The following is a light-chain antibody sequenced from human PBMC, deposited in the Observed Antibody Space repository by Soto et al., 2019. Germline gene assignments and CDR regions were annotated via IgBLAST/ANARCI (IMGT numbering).Light chain of an antibody. V-gene: IGKV1-39*01. J-gene: IGKJ5*01. CDR1: QSISSY. CDR3: QQSYSTLIT. CDR2: AAS. Sequence: DIQMTQSPSSLSASVGDRVTITCRASQSISSYLNWYQQKRGKAPKLVIYAASSLQSGVPSRFSGSGSGTDFTLTISSLKPEDFETYYCQQSYSTLITFGQGTRLEI.